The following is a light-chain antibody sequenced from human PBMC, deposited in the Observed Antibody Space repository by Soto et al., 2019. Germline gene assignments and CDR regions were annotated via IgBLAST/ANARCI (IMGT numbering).Light chain of an antibody. CDR2: GNG. J-gene: IGLJ1*01. Sequence: QAVVTQPPSVSGAPGQRVTISCTGSSSNIGAGHDVHWYQQLPGTAPKLLIYGNGNRPSGVPNRFSGSKSGTSASLAITGLLAEDEADYYCQSYYSSLSGSEVFGTGTKLTVL. CDR1: SSNIGAGHD. CDR3: QSYYSSLSGSEV. V-gene: IGLV1-40*01.